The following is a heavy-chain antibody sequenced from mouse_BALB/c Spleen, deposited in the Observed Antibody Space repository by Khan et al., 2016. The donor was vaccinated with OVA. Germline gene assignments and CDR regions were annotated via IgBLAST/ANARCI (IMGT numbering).Heavy chain of an antibody. Sequence: VQLKESGPELVKPGASVKVSCKASGYSFTDYNIFWVKQSHGKSLEWIGYIDPYNGGTSYNQKFEGKATLTVDKSSSTAFMHRSSLTSEDSAGVFCARTDYDGSSNYFDYWGQGTTLTVSS. CDR3: ARTDYDGSSNYFDY. V-gene: IGHV1S135*01. CDR2: IDPYNGGT. J-gene: IGHJ2*01. D-gene: IGHD1-1*01. CDR1: GYSFTDYN.